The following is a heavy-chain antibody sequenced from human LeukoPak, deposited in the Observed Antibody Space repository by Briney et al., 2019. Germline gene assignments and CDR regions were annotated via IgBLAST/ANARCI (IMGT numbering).Heavy chain of an antibody. J-gene: IGHJ4*02. CDR3: ARRDDSSGYHKIFDY. Sequence: SETLSLTCTVSGGSISSGPYYWGWIRHPPGKGLEWIGNIYYGENTYYDPSLKGRVTISIDTSKNQFYLKLSSLTAADTAVYFCARRDDSSGYHKIFDYWGPGTLVTVSS. D-gene: IGHD3-22*01. CDR1: GGSISSGPYY. V-gene: IGHV4-39*01. CDR2: IYYGENT.